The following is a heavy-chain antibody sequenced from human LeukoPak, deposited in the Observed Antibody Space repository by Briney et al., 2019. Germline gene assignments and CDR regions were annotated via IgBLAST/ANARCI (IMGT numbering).Heavy chain of an antibody. V-gene: IGHV1-2*02. Sequence: ASVKVSCKASGYTFTGYYMHWVRPAPGQGRAWMGWINPNSGGTNYAQKFQGRVTMTRDTSISTAYMELSRLRSDDTAVYYCARDKSSIWYIDYWGEGALVTVSS. CDR1: GYTFTGYY. D-gene: IGHD6-13*01. CDR3: ARDKSSIWYIDY. J-gene: IGHJ4*02. CDR2: INPNSGGT.